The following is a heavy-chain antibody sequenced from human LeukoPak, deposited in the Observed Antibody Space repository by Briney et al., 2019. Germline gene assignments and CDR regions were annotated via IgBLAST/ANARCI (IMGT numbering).Heavy chain of an antibody. D-gene: IGHD6-19*01. Sequence: GGSLRLSCATSGFTSSSYAMSWVRQAPGKGLEWVSSISGGGGSTYYADSVKGRLTMSRDNSKNTLFLQVNSLRAEDTAVYYCAKKDRAVAGAFDYWGQGTLVTVSS. CDR3: AKKDRAVAGAFDY. CDR1: GFTSSSYA. J-gene: IGHJ4*02. V-gene: IGHV3-23*01. CDR2: ISGGGGST.